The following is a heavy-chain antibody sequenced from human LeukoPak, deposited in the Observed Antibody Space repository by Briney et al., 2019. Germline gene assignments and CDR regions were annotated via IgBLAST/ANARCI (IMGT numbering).Heavy chain of an antibody. Sequence: ASVKVSCKASGYTFTSYDINWVRQATGQGLEWMGWMNPNSGNTGYAQKFQGRATMTRNTSISTAYMELSSLRSEDTAVYYCARDLGYCTNGVCHTRFDYWGQGTLVAVSS. J-gene: IGHJ4*02. D-gene: IGHD2-8*01. CDR2: MNPNSGNT. V-gene: IGHV1-8*01. CDR3: ARDLGYCTNGVCHTRFDY. CDR1: GYTFTSYD.